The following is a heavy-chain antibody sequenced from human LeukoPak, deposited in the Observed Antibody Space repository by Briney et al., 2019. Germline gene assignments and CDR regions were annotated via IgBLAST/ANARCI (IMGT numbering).Heavy chain of an antibody. V-gene: IGHV3-13*01. CDR1: GFTFSSYD. J-gene: IGHJ4*02. Sequence: GGSLRLSCAASGFTFSSYDMHWVRQATGKGLEWVSAIGTAGDTYYPGSVKGRFTISRENAKNSLYLQMNSLRAGDTAVYYCARGASYDSSGYLSGIPDYWGQGTLVTVSS. CDR2: IGTAGDT. CDR3: ARGASYDSSGYLSGIPDY. D-gene: IGHD3-22*01.